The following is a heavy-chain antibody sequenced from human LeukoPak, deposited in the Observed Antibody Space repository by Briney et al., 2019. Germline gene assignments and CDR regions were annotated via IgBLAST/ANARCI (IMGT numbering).Heavy chain of an antibody. V-gene: IGHV4-59*01. CDR3: ARDRRYTSGLYYFDY. CDR2: IHYSGST. D-gene: IGHD6-19*01. CDR1: GGSISSYY. J-gene: IGHJ4*02. Sequence: SETLSLTCTVSGGSISSYYWSWIRQPPGKGLEWIGYIHYSGSTNYNPSLKSRVTISVDTPKNQFSLKLSSVTAADTAVYYCARDRRYTSGLYYFDYWGQGTLVTVSS.